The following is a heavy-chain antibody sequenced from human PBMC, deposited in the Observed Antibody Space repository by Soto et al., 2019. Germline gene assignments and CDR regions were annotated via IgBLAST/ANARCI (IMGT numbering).Heavy chain of an antibody. CDR3: ARMRAPTQAATSGVSVY. Sequence: ASVKVSCKASGGTFSSYTISWVRQAPGQGLEWMGRIIPILGIANYAQKFQGRVTITADKSTSTAYMELSSLRSEDTAVYYCARMRAPTQAATSGVSVYWGQGTLVTVSS. CDR1: GGTFSSYT. CDR2: IIPILGIA. D-gene: IGHD2-15*01. J-gene: IGHJ4*02. V-gene: IGHV1-69*02.